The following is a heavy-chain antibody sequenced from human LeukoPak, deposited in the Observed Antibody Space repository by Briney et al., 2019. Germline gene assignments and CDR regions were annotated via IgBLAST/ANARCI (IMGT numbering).Heavy chain of an antibody. Sequence: GGSLRLSCAACGFTFSSYDMRWVRQTRGKGLEWVSAISGSGGSRYYADSVKGGFTISRDNSKNTLYLQMNSLRAEDTAVYYCAKGVVWFGESFDYWGQGTLVTVSS. J-gene: IGHJ4*02. D-gene: IGHD3-10*01. CDR1: GFTFSSYD. CDR2: ISGSGGSR. V-gene: IGHV3-23*01. CDR3: AKGVVWFGESFDY.